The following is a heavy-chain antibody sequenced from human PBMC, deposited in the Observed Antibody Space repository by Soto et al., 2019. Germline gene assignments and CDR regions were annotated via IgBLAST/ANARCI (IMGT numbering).Heavy chain of an antibody. V-gene: IGHV4-59*12. Sequence: SETLSFTCTVSGGSISSYYWTWVRQPPGEGLEWIGYIYHSGSTYYNPSLKSRVTISVDRSKNQFSLKLSSVTAADTAVYYCARVPDRWGQGTLVTVSS. D-gene: IGHD2-2*01. CDR1: GGSISSYY. CDR3: ARVPDR. J-gene: IGHJ5*02. CDR2: IYHSGST.